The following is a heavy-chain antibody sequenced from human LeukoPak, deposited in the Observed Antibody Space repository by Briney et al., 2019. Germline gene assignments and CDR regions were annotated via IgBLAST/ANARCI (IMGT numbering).Heavy chain of an antibody. D-gene: IGHD6-13*01. CDR2: MHYTGTT. Sequence: SETLSLTCTVSGGSIRSSSYNRGWIRQPPGKGLEWIGSMHYTGTTYYNPSLKSRVTISVDTSKNQFSLKLSSVTAADTAVYYCARDLGIAAAGIDYWGQGTLVTVSS. J-gene: IGHJ4*02. CDR3: ARDLGIAAAGIDY. CDR1: GGSIRSSSYN. V-gene: IGHV4-39*07.